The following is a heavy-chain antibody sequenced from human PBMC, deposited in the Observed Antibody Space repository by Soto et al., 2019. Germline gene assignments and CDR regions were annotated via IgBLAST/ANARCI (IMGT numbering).Heavy chain of an antibody. Sequence: ASVKVSCKASGYTFTGYYMHWVRQAPGQGLEWMGWIIPICGSTTYAQKFQGRVTMTRDTSTSTVYMELTSLTSGDTAVYYCARAGIAYCSSTTCYLYYYVMDVWGQGTTVTVSS. CDR3: ARAGIAYCSSTTCYLYYYVMDV. V-gene: IGHV1-46*01. CDR2: IIPICGST. CDR1: GYTFTGYY. D-gene: IGHD2-2*01. J-gene: IGHJ6*02.